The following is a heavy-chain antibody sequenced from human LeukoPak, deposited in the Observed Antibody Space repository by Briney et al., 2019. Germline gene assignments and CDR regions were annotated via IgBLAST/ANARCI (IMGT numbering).Heavy chain of an antibody. CDR1: GFTFSSYG. D-gene: IGHD5-18*01. J-gene: IGHJ4*02. Sequence: GGSLRLSCAASGFTFSSYGMSWVRQAPGKGLEWASGISGGGGSTYYADSVKGRFAISRDNSKNTLYLQMNSLRAEDTAVYYCAKDPRYSYGYWGQGTLVTVSS. CDR2: ISGGGGST. CDR3: AKDPRYSYGY. V-gene: IGHV3-23*01.